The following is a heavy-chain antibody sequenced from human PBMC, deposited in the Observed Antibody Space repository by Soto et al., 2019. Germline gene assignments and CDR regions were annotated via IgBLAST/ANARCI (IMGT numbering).Heavy chain of an antibody. V-gene: IGHV3-23*01. CDR2: ISGSGGST. CDR1: GFTFSSYA. J-gene: IGHJ6*03. CDR3: ANPPLCSVGSCSYYYYSYMDV. Sequence: GGSLRLSCAASGFTFSSYAMSWVRQAQGKGLEWVSAISGSGGSTSYAASVKGRFTISRDNSKTPLYLQMNSLRAEDTAVYYCANPPLCSVGSCSYYYYSYMDVWGKGTTVTVSS. D-gene: IGHD2-15*01.